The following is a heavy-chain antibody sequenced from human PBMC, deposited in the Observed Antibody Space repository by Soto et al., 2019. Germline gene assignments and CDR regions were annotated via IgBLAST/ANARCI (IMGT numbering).Heavy chain of an antibody. CDR3: SKDKYDD. V-gene: IGHV3-23*01. Sequence: EVQLLESGGGVVQPGGSLRLSCAASGFTLSNYGMNWVRQAPGKGLEWVTGISGSDGSTYYADSVKGRFTISRDIAKNTVYLQMKALIADDTAVYYCSKDKYDDWGQGTLVTVSS. J-gene: IGHJ4*02. CDR2: ISGSDGST. CDR1: GFTLSNYG. D-gene: IGHD3-16*01.